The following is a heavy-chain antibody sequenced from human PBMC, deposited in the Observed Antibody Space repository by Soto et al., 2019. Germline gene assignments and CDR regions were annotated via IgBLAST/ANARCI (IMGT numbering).Heavy chain of an antibody. CDR2: IKNDGSGT. CDR1: GFTFSSYW. D-gene: IGHD3-22*01. Sequence: EVQLVESGGGLVQPGGSLRLSCAASGFTFSSYWMHWVRQVPGKGPVWVSRIKNDGSGTYYADSVKGRLTMSRDNAKNTVYLQMNSLRAEDTAVYYCVRGDGDYYDGNGYLGRHWGQGTLVTVS. J-gene: IGHJ4*02. V-gene: IGHV3-74*01. CDR3: VRGDGDYYDGNGYLGRH.